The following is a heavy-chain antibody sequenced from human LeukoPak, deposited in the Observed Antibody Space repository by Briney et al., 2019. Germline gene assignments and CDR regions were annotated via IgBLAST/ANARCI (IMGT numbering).Heavy chain of an antibody. CDR3: ARGYGSGSYYTRYYYGMDV. V-gene: IGHV1-2*02. CDR2: INPNSGGT. CDR1: GYTFTGYY. J-gene: IGHJ6*02. Sequence: ASVKVSCKASGYTFTGYYTHWVRQAPGQGLEWMGWINPNSGGTNYAQKFQGRVTMTRDTSISTAYMELSRLRSDDTAVYYCARGYGSGSYYTRYYYGMDVWGQGTTVTVSS. D-gene: IGHD3-10*01.